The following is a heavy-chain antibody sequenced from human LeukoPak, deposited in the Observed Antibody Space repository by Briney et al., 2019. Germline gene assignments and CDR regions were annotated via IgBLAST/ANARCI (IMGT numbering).Heavy chain of an antibody. V-gene: IGHV3-30-3*02. CDR2: ISYDGSNK. CDR3: AKSYNGYESKPDY. Sequence: GGSLRLSCAASGFTFSSFAMSWVRQAPGKGLEWVAVISYDGSNKYYADSVKGRFTISRDNSKNTLYLQMNSLRAEDTAVYYCAKSYNGYESKPDYWGQGTLVTVSS. D-gene: IGHD5-12*01. CDR1: GFTFSSFA. J-gene: IGHJ4*02.